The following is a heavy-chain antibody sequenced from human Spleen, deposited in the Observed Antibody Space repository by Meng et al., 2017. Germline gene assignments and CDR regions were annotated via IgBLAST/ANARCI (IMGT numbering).Heavy chain of an antibody. CDR1: GGSVISGSYY. D-gene: IGHD3-22*01. Sequence: SETLSLTCTISGGSVISGSYYWSWIRQSPGKGLEWIGYMYFSGTTNYNPSLKSRVIISVDTSKRHLSLNLRSVTAADTAVYYCARGHYDGYFGSWGQGTQVTVSS. CDR2: MYFSGTT. V-gene: IGHV4-61*01. J-gene: IGHJ4*02. CDR3: ARGHYDGYFGS.